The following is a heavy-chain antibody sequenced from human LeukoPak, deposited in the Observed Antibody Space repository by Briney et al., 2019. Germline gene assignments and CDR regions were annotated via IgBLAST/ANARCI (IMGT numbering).Heavy chain of an antibody. J-gene: IGHJ4*02. Sequence: GGSLRLSCASSVYTFRISSTNWVRQAPGKGLEWVSYISSSSSTIYYADSVKGRFTISRDNAKNSLYLQMNTLRDENTAVYYCAGNPRVYYDGSGYLADYWGQGTLVTVSS. CDR1: VYTFRISS. CDR3: AGNPRVYYDGSGYLADY. CDR2: ISSSSSTI. V-gene: IGHV3-48*02. D-gene: IGHD3-22*01.